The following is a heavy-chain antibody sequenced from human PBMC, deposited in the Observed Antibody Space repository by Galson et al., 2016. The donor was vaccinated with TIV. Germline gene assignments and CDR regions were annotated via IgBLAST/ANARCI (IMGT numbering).Heavy chain of an antibody. V-gene: IGHV3-33*01. CDR2: MWYDGSVK. J-gene: IGHJ4*02. D-gene: IGHD6-19*01. CDR3: GRAFCNNGWFIEY. CDR1: GFTFASYG. Sequence: SLRLSCAASGFTFASYGMHWVRQAPGKGLEWVTLMWYDGSVKYYADSVKGRFTISRDNSKNTLYLQMNSLRAEDTATYYCGRAFCNNGWFIEYWGQGTLVTVSS.